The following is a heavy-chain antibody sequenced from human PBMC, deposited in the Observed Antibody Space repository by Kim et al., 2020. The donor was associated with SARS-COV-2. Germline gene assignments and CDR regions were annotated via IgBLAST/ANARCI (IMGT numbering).Heavy chain of an antibody. Sequence: SETLSLTCTVSGGSISSNNYYWGWIRQPPGKGLEWIGSINYRGTTYYNASLKSRMTSSVDTSKNQFSLKVTSVTAADTAVYYCARGNIAVVPSTQFDYWGQGTLVTVSS. CDR1: GGSISSNNYY. V-gene: IGHV4-39*01. CDR3: ARGNIAVVPSTQFDY. D-gene: IGHD2-2*01. CDR2: INYRGTT. J-gene: IGHJ4*02.